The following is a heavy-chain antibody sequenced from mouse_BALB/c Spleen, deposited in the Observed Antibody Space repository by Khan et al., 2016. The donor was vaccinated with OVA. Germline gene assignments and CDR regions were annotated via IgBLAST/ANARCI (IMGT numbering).Heavy chain of an antibody. CDR1: GYTFTNYG. V-gene: IGHV9-3-1*01. Sequence: QIQLVQSGPELKKPGETVKISCKASGYTFTNYGMNWVKQAPGKGLKWMGWINTYTGEPTYADDFKGRFAFSLETSASTAYLQINNLKDEDTAIYFCARRGLTAPWFAFWGQGTLVTVSA. J-gene: IGHJ3*01. CDR3: ARRGLTAPWFAF. CDR2: INTYTGEP. D-gene: IGHD2-13*01.